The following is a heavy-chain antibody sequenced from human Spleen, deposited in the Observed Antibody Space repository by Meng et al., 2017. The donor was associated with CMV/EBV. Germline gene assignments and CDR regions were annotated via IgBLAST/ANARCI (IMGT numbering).Heavy chain of an antibody. CDR2: IYWDDDK. CDR3: AHRGSSGWYDY. V-gene: IGHV2-5*02. D-gene: IGHD6-19*01. CDR1: GFSLSTSGVG. J-gene: IGHJ4*02. Sequence: QTTLKESGPTLVKPTQPPTLTCPFSGFSLSTSGVGVGWIRQPPGKALEWLALIYWDDDKRYSPSLKSRLTITKDTSKNQVVLTMTNMDPVDTATYYCAHRGSSGWYDYLGQGTLGTVAS.